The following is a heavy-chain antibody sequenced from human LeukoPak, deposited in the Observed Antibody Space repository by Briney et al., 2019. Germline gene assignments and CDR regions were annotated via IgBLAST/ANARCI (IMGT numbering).Heavy chain of an antibody. V-gene: IGHV1-18*01. J-gene: IGHJ4*02. CDR1: GYAFTNYA. D-gene: IGHD6-6*01. CDR2: ISVYNGNT. CDR3: ARVNIVARQSVSDGYDY. Sequence: GASVKVSCKASGYAFTNYAISWVRQAPGQGLEWMGWISVYNGNTNYAQKLQGRVTMTADTSTTTAYMELRSLRSDDTAVYYCARVNIVARQSVSDGYDYWGQGTLVTVSS.